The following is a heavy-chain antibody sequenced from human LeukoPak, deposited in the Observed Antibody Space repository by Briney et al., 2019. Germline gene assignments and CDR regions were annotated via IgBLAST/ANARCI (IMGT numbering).Heavy chain of an antibody. J-gene: IGHJ6*03. V-gene: IGHV3-9*03. Sequence: GGSLRLSCAASGFTFDDYAMHWVRQAPGKGLEWVSGISWNSGSIGYADSVKGRFTISRDNAKNSLYLQMNSLRAEDMALYYCAKAHRIGGYYYMDVWGKGTTVTVSS. CDR2: ISWNSGSI. CDR3: AKAHRIGGYYYMDV. CDR1: GFTFDDYA. D-gene: IGHD3-16*01.